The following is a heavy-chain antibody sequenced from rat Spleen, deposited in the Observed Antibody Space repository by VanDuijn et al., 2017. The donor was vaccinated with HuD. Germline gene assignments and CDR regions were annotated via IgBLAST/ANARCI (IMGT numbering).Heavy chain of an antibody. V-gene: IGHV2-13*01. Sequence: QVQLRESGPGLVQPSQTLSLTCTVSGFSLISYAVNWVRQPPGKGLEWMGGIWGDGSTSYNSALKSRPSISWDTAKSQVFLKMNNLQPEDTGTYYCARPNQLGGYWGQGVMVTVSS. D-gene: IGHD3-4*01. CDR3: ARPNQLGGY. CDR2: IWGDGST. J-gene: IGHJ2*01. CDR1: GFSLISYA.